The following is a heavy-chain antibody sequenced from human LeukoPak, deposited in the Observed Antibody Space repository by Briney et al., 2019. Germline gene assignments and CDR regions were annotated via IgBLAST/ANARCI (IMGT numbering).Heavy chain of an antibody. D-gene: IGHD3-10*01. CDR1: GFTFSSYG. V-gene: IGHV3-23*01. CDR2: ISGSGGST. J-gene: IGHJ4*02. CDR3: AKGAYGSGSYYNG. Sequence: QTGGSLRLSCAASGFTFSSYGMSWVRQAPGKGLEWVSAISGSGGSTYYADSVKGRFTISRDNSKNTLYLQMNSLRAEDTAVYYCAKGAYGSGSYYNGWGQGTLVTVSS.